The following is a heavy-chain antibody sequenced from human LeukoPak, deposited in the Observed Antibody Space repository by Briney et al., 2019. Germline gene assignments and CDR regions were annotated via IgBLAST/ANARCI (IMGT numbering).Heavy chain of an antibody. CDR2: IGGPAET. CDR3: ARDFYYYDSSGYYNWFDP. CDR1: GFSFDVHA. V-gene: IGHV3-23*01. Sequence: GGSLRLSCAASGFSFDVHAMTWVRQAPGKGPEWVATIGGPAETFYADSVRGRFTISRDNAKNTLYLQMNSLRAEDTAVYYCARDFYYYDSSGYYNWFDPWGQGTLVTVSS. D-gene: IGHD3-22*01. J-gene: IGHJ5*02.